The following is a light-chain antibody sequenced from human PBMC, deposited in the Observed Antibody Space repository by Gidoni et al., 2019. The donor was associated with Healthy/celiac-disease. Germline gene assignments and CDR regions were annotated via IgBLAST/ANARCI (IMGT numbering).Light chain of an antibody. V-gene: IGKV3-11*01. Sequence: EIVLTQSPATLSLSPGERATLSCRARQSVSSYLAWYQQKPGQAPRLLIYDASNRATGIPARFSGSGSGTDFTLTISSLEPEDFAVYYCQQRSNWPWTFGQGPKVEIK. CDR3: QQRSNWPWT. CDR2: DAS. J-gene: IGKJ1*01. CDR1: QSVSSY.